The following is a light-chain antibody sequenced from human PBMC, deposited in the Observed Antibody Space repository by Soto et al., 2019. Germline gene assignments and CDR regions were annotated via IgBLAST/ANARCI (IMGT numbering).Light chain of an antibody. CDR2: SNY. V-gene: IGLV1-44*01. J-gene: IGLJ2*01. Sequence: QSVLTQPPSASGTPGQGVTISCSGSSSNIGSHTVNWYQQLPGAAPKLLIYSNYQRPSGVPDRFSRSKSGTSASLAISGLQSEDEADYYCAAWDDSLNAVFGGGTKLTVL. CDR3: AAWDDSLNAV. CDR1: SSNIGSHT.